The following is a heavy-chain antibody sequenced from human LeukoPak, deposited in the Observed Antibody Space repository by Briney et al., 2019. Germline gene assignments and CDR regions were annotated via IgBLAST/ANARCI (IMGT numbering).Heavy chain of an antibody. CDR2: ISGSGGST. Sequence: GGSLRLSCAASGFTFSSYAMSWVRQAPGKGLEWVSAISGSGGSTYYADSGKGRFTISRDNSKNTLYLQMNSLRAEDTAVYYCAKTHSGSYFSFYFDYWGQGTLVTVSS. D-gene: IGHD1-26*01. CDR3: AKTHSGSYFSFYFDY. J-gene: IGHJ4*02. CDR1: GFTFSSYA. V-gene: IGHV3-23*01.